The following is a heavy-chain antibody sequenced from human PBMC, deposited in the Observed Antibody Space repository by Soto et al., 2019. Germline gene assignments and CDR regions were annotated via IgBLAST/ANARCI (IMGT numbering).Heavy chain of an antibody. CDR3: ARERETYGAYENY. V-gene: IGHV4-34*01. CDR2: INHSGST. D-gene: IGHD4-17*01. Sequence: QVQLQQWGAGLLKPSETLSLTCAVYGGSFSGYYWSWIRQPPGKGLEWIGEINHSGSTNYNPSLKRLVTIKVDTAKNQFSLKLSSVTAADTAVYYCARERETYGAYENYWGQGTLVTVSS. CDR1: GGSFSGYY. J-gene: IGHJ4*02.